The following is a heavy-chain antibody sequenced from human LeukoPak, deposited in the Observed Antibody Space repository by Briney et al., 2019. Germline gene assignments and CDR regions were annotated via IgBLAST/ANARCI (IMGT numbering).Heavy chain of an antibody. CDR1: GFTFTSSA. CDR3: AALVVPSTNLRNYYYYYMDV. D-gene: IGHD3-16*02. Sequence: SVKVSCKASGFTFTSSAMQWVRQARGQRLEWIGRIVVGNGKTNYAQKFQERVTITRDMSTTTAYMELSSLRSEDTAVYYCAALVVPSTNLRNYYYYYMDVWGKGTTVTVSS. J-gene: IGHJ6*03. V-gene: IGHV1-58*02. CDR2: IVVGNGKT.